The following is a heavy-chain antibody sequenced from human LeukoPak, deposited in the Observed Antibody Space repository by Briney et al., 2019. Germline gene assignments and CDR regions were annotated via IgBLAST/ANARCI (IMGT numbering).Heavy chain of an antibody. J-gene: IGHJ4*02. CDR1: GFTFSSYW. V-gene: IGHV3-21*06. D-gene: IGHD1-26*01. CDR2: IGGNSRSI. CDR3: AREEQEYFDY. Sequence: PGGSLRLSCAASGFTFSSYWMNWVRQAPGRGLEWVSSIGGNSRSIYYAASVRGRFTISRDNAKNSLYLQMNSLRAEDTAVYYCAREEQEYFDYWGQGTLVTVSS.